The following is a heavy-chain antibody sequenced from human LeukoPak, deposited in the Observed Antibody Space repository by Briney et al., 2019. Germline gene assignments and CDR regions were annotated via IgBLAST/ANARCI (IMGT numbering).Heavy chain of an antibody. CDR3: STEGLLWGY. CDR2: IKSKADGGTT. D-gene: IGHD3-10*01. CDR1: GFTFSNAW. Sequence: NPGGSLRLSCAASGFTFSNAWMSCVRQAPGKGLDCVGRIKSKADGGTTDYAATVKGRFTISRDDSKNTLYLQMNSLKTEDTAVYYCSTEGLLWGYWGQGTLVTVSS. J-gene: IGHJ4*02. V-gene: IGHV3-15*01.